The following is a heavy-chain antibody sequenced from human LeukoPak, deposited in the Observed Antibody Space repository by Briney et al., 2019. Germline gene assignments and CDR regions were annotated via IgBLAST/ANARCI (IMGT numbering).Heavy chain of an antibody. CDR1: GYTFTNYY. V-gene: IGHV1-46*01. D-gene: IGHD3-9*01. J-gene: IGHJ6*03. CDR2: INPSDGST. CDR3: ARDSATILLPYYYYMDV. Sequence: ASVKVSCKASGYTFTNYYMHWVRQAPGQGLEWMGIINPSDGSTSYAQNFQGRVTMTRDTSTSTVYMELSSLRSEDTAVYYCARDSATILLPYYYYMDVWGKGTTVTVSS.